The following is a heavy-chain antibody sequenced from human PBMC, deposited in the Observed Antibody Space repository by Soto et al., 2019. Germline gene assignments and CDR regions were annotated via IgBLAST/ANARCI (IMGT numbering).Heavy chain of an antibody. CDR3: AHRHYGVNAEYFQH. V-gene: IGHV2-5*02. Sequence: QITLKESGPTLVKPTQTLTLTCTFSGFSLSTSGVGVGWIRQPPGKALEWLALIYWDDDKRYSPSLKSRLTITKDTPNNQVVLTQTNMDPVDTATYYCAHRHYGVNAEYFQHWGQGTLVTVSS. CDR2: IYWDDDK. J-gene: IGHJ1*01. CDR1: GFSLSTSGVG. D-gene: IGHD4-17*01.